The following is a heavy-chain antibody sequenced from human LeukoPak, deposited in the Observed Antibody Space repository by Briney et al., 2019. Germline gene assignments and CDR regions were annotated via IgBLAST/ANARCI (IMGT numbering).Heavy chain of an antibody. CDR2: ISSSSSYT. D-gene: IGHD6-13*01. CDR1: GLTFNTYN. Sequence: NSGGSLRLSCAASGLTFNTYNMNWVRQAPGKGLEWVSSISSSSSYTYYADSVRGRFTISRDNTKNSLYLQMNSLRAEDTAVYYCASGYSSSLRIWFDPWGQGTLV. CDR3: ASGYSSSLRIWFDP. V-gene: IGHV3-21*01. J-gene: IGHJ5*02.